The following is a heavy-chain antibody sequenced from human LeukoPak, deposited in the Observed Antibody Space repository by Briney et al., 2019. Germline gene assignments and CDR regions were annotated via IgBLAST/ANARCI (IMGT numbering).Heavy chain of an antibody. CDR2: IYISGST. CDR1: GGSISSNSYY. J-gene: IGHJ5*02. Sequence: SETLSLTCTVSGGSISSNSYYWSWIRQPAGKGLEWIGRIYISGSTNYNPSLKSRVTISVDTSKNQFSLKLSSVTAADTAVYYCARGLWMVTAIWGRLGNWFDPWGQGTLVTVSS. V-gene: IGHV4-61*02. D-gene: IGHD2-21*02. CDR3: ARGLWMVTAIWGRLGNWFDP.